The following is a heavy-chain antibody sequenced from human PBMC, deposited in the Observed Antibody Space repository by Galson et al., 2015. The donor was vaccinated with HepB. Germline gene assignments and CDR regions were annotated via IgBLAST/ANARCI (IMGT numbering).Heavy chain of an antibody. CDR2: INSGSTSI. CDR1: GFSFSDSA. V-gene: IGHV3-21*06. J-gene: IGHJ4*02. Sequence: SLRLSCAAPGFSFSDSAMNWVRQAPGKGLEWVSSINSGSTSIHYADSLRGRVTISRDNTKNSLYLQMNSLQVEDAAVYYCARGGGSFGYWGQGTLVTVSS. D-gene: IGHD1-26*01. CDR3: ARGGGSFGY.